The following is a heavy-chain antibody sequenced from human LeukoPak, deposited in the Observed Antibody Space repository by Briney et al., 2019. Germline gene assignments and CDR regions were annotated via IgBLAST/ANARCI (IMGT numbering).Heavy chain of an antibody. CDR1: GCTFSSYG. CDR3: GRVQNVDDSGSRFRPFDY. CDR2: IRYDGSNK. Sequence: GGSLRLFCAASGCTFSSYGMPWVRQAPGKALEWVAFIRYDGSNKYYADSVKGRFTISRDNAENSLFLQMSSLRPEDTAVYYCGRVQNVDDSGSRFRPFDYWGQGTLVTVSS. D-gene: IGHD3-10*01. V-gene: IGHV3-30*02. J-gene: IGHJ4*02.